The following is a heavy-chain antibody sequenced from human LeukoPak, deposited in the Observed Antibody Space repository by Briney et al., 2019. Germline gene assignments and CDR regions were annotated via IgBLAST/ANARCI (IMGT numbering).Heavy chain of an antibody. J-gene: IGHJ4*02. CDR2: IYYSGST. CDR1: GGSISSYY. D-gene: IGHD3-10*01. V-gene: IGHV4-59*01. Sequence: KPSETLSLTCTVSGGSISSYYWSWIRQPPGKGLEWIGYIYYSGSTNYNPSLKSRVTISVDTSKNQFSLKLSSVTAADTAVYYCARDVYGSGFDYWGQGTLVTVSS. CDR3: ARDVYGSGFDY.